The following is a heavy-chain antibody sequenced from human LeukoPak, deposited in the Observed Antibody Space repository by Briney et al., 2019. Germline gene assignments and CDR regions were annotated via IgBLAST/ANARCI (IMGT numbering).Heavy chain of an antibody. D-gene: IGHD3-22*01. CDR3: ARVTPDYDSSGYSNYFDY. CDR1: DYTCTAYG. Sequence: ASVKVSCKTVDYTCTAYGINWVRRARGHGGEWLGWIRSDNGKTNYAQNLQGRVTLTTDITTSTAYMELSSLRSEDTAVYSCARVTPDYDSSGYSNYFDYWGQGTLVTVSS. J-gene: IGHJ4*02. CDR2: IRSDNGKT. V-gene: IGHV1-18*01.